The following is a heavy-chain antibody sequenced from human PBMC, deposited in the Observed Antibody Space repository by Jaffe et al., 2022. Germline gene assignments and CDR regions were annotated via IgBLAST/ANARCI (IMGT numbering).Heavy chain of an antibody. CDR1: GGSISSSSYY. Sequence: QLQLQESGPGLVKPSETLSLTCTVSGGSISSSSYYWGWIRQPPGKGLEWIGSIYYSGSTYYNPSLKSRVTISVDTSKNQFSLKLSSVTAADTAVYYCARHLGFLEWLLPTGYFDYWGQGTLVTVSS. D-gene: IGHD3-3*01. CDR3: ARHLGFLEWLLPTGYFDY. CDR2: IYYSGST. V-gene: IGHV4-39*01. J-gene: IGHJ4*02.